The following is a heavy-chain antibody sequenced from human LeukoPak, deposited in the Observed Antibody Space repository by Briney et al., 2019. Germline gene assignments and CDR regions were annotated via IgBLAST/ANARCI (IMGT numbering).Heavy chain of an antibody. V-gene: IGHV4-34*01. CDR3: ARRAAAAGRYWYFDL. J-gene: IGHJ2*01. CDR1: GGSFSGYY. D-gene: IGHD6-13*01. Sequence: SETMSLTCAVYGGSFSGYYWSWVRQPPGKGLGWIGAINHSGSANYHRSLKSRFSISKDTSKNQFSLKLSSVTAADTAVYYCARRAAAAGRYWYFDLWGRGTLVTVSS. CDR2: INHSGSA.